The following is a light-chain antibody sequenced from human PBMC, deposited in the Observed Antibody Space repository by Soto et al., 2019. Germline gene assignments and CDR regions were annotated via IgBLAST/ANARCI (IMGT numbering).Light chain of an antibody. CDR1: QSVNSGY. CDR2: GTS. CDR3: QQYGDSVFT. J-gene: IGKJ3*01. V-gene: IGKV3-20*01. Sequence: EIVLTQSPATLSLSPGERATLSCRASQSVNSGYLAWCQQKRGRAPRLRIYGTSGRATGSPDRFSGNGSRTDFTLTISRLEPEDFGVYYCQQYGDSVFTFGPGTKVEIK.